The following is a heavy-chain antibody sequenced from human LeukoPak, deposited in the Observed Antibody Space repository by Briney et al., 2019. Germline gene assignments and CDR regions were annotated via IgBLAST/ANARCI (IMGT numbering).Heavy chain of an antibody. D-gene: IGHD3-10*01. J-gene: IGHJ6*02. V-gene: IGHV3-9*01. CDR2: ISWNSGSI. CDR1: GFTFDDYA. CDR3: AKDVSQTMGMDV. Sequence: GRSLRLSCAASGFTFDDYAMHWVRQAPGKGLEWVSGISWNSGSIGYADSVKGRFTIPRDNAKNSLYLQMNSLRAEDTALYYCAKDVSQTMGMDVWGQGTTVTVSS.